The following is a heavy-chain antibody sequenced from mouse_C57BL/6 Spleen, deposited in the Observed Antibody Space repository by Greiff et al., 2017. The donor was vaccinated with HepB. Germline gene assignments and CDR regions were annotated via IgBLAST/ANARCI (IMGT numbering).Heavy chain of an antibody. Sequence: EVQRVESGGDLVKPGGSLKLSCAASGFTFSSYGMSWVRQTPDKRLEWVATISSGGSYTYYPDSVKGRFTISRDNAKNTLYLQMSSLKSEDTAMYYCARLFNPEHAMDYWGQGTSVTVSS. J-gene: IGHJ4*01. CDR2: ISSGGSYT. CDR3: ARLFNPEHAMDY. V-gene: IGHV5-6*01. CDR1: GFTFSSYG.